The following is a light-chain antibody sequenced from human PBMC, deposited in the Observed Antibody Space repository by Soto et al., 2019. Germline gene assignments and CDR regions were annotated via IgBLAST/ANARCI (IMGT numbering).Light chain of an antibody. CDR2: EVT. CDR1: SRDIGNYNY. J-gene: IGLJ2*01. V-gene: IGLV2-14*01. CDR3: SSYTTTTTVI. Sequence: QSALTQPASVSWSPGQSITISCTGTSRDIGNYNYVSWYQHHPGKAPKLIIYEVTDRPSGVSNRFSASKSGNTASLTISGLQAEDEADYYCSSYTTTTTVIFGGGTKLTVL.